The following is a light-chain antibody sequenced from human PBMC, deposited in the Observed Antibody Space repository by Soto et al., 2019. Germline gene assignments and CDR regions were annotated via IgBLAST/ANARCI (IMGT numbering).Light chain of an antibody. V-gene: IGKV1-5*01. CDR1: QSISGW. CDR3: KQYNTYAYT. Sequence: DIQMTQSPPTLSASVGDRVTITCRASQSISGWLAWYQQKPGKAPKLLIYDASNLEGGVPSRFSGTGSGTEFTLTISSLQPEEVATYYCKQYNTYAYTFGQQTKVDIK. CDR2: DAS. J-gene: IGKJ1*01.